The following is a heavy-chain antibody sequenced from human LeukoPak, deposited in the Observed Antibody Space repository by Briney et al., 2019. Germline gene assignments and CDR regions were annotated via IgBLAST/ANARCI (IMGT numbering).Heavy chain of an antibody. J-gene: IGHJ3*02. D-gene: IGHD6-6*01. Sequence: SETLSLTCTVSGASISSYYWSWIRQPPGKGLEWVGYIYYSGSTNYNPSLKSRVTISVDTSKNQFSLKLSSVTAADTAVYYCARGGIAARRAFDIWGQGTMVTVSS. V-gene: IGHV4-59*01. CDR2: IYYSGST. CDR3: ARGGIAARRAFDI. CDR1: GASISSYY.